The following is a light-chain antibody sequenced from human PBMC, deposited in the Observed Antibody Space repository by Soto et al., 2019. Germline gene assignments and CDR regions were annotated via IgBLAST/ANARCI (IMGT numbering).Light chain of an antibody. V-gene: IGKV3-15*01. J-gene: IGKJ5*01. Sequence: EIAITQSPATLSVSPVERATLSCRASQSVSSNLAWYQQKPGQAPRLLIYGASSRATGIPVRFSGSGSGTEFTLTISSLQSEDFAVYYCQQYNNWPLTFGQGTRLEIK. CDR2: GAS. CDR3: QQYNNWPLT. CDR1: QSVSSN.